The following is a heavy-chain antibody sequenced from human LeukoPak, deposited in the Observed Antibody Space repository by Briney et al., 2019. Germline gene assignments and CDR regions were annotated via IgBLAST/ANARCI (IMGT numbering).Heavy chain of an antibody. CDR2: IYSGGST. CDR1: EFTVSSNY. CDR3: ARVYRGGEYYFDY. D-gene: IGHD3-16*01. Sequence: GGSLRLSCAASEFTVSSNYMSWVRQAPGKGLEWVSVIYSGGSTYYADSVKGRFTISRDNSKNTLYLQMNSLRAEDTAVYYCARVYRGGEYYFDYWGQGTLVTVSS. J-gene: IGHJ4*02. V-gene: IGHV3-53*01.